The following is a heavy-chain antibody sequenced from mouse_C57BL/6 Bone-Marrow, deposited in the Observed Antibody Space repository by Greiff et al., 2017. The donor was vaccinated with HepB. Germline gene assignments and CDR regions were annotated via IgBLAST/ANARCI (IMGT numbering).Heavy chain of an antibody. CDR3: VRGYSNCVRYWYFDV. Sequence: EVHLVESGGGLVQPKGSLKLSCAASGFTFNTYAMHWVRQAPGKGLEWVARIRSKSSNYETYYADSVKDRFTISRDDSQSMLYLQMNNLKTEDTAMYYCVRGYSNCVRYWYFDVWGTGTTVTVSS. CDR2: IRSKSSNYET. V-gene: IGHV10-3*01. D-gene: IGHD2-5*01. CDR1: GFTFNTYA. J-gene: IGHJ1*03.